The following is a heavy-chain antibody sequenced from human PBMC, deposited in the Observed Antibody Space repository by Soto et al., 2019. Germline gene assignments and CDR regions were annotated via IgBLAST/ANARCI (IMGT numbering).Heavy chain of an antibody. CDR3: ARHVRYSSSWYWFDP. J-gene: IGHJ5*02. D-gene: IGHD6-13*01. CDR2: IYYSGST. Sequence: KPSETLSLTCTVSGGSISSSSYYWGWIRQPPGKGLEWIGSIYYSGSTYYNPSLKSRVTISVDTSKNQFSLKLSSVTAADTAVYYCARHVRYSSSWYWFDPWGQGTLVTVSS. CDR1: GGSISSSSYY. V-gene: IGHV4-39*01.